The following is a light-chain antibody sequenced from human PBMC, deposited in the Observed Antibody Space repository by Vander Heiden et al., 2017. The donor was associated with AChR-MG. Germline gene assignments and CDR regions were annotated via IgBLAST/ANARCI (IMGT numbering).Light chain of an antibody. CDR2: DVS. CDR1: SSDVGGYNY. CDR3: SSYTSSSTWV. J-gene: IGLJ3*02. V-gene: IGLV2-14*03. Sequence: QSALTQPASVSGSPGQSITISCTGTSSDVGGYNYVSWYQQHPGKAPKVMIYDVSNRPSGVSNRFSGSKSGNTASLTISGLQAEDEAGYYCSSYTSSSTWVFGGGTKLTVL.